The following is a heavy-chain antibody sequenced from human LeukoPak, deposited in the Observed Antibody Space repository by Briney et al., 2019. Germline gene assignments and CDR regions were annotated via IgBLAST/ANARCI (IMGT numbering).Heavy chain of an antibody. CDR1: GYTFTGYH. Sequence: ASVKISCKASGYTFTGYHMHWVRQAPGQGLEWMGWINPNSGGTNCAQKFQGRVTMTRDTSISTAYMELSSLRPDDTAVYYCARDRPGYSSWFDPWGQGTQVTVSS. V-gene: IGHV1-2*02. CDR2: INPNSGGT. J-gene: IGHJ5*02. CDR3: ARDRPGYSSWFDP. D-gene: IGHD6-19*01.